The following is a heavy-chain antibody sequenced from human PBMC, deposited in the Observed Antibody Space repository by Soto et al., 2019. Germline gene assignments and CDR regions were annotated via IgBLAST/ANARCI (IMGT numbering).Heavy chain of an antibody. Sequence: EVQLVESGGTLVQPGGSLRLSCVASGFTFNTYWMTWLRQAPGKGLEWVAHINGDGSQISYVDSVKGRFAISRDNAQNSLYLQMNSLRAEDTAVYYCAKEDGYSYFDYWGQGTLVTVSS. J-gene: IGHJ4*02. V-gene: IGHV3-7*03. CDR2: INGDGSQI. CDR1: GFTFNTYW. CDR3: AKEDGYSYFDY. D-gene: IGHD4-4*01.